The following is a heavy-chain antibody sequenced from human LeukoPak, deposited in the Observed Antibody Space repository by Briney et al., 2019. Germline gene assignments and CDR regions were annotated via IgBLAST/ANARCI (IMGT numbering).Heavy chain of an antibody. Sequence: ASVKVSCKASGYTFTGYYMHWVRQAPGQGLEWMGWINPNSGGTNYAQKFQGRVTMTRDTSISTAYVELSRLRSDDTAVYYCARVWLYGDSGVEDYFDYWGQGTLVTVSS. CDR2: INPNSGGT. V-gene: IGHV1-2*02. D-gene: IGHD4-17*01. CDR3: ARVWLYGDSGVEDYFDY. CDR1: GYTFTGYY. J-gene: IGHJ4*02.